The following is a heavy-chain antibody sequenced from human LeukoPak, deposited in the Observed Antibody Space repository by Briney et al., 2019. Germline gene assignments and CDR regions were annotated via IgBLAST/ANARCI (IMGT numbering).Heavy chain of an antibody. D-gene: IGHD2-2*01. CDR3: ARPTMPYYHYYGMDV. Sequence: GESLKISCKGSGYSFTNYWIGWVRQMPGKGLEWMGIIYPDDSDTRYSPSFQGQVTISADKSISTAYLQWSSLKASDTAIYYCARPTMPYYHYYGMDVWGQGTTVTVSS. CDR1: GYSFTNYW. CDR2: IYPDDSDT. V-gene: IGHV5-51*01. J-gene: IGHJ6*02.